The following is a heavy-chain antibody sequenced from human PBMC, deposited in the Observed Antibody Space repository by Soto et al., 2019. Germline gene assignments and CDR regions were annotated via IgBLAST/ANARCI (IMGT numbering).Heavy chain of an antibody. J-gene: IGHJ3*02. CDR2: ISSSSSTI. CDR1: GFTFSSYS. V-gene: IGHV3-48*01. CDR3: AVDSITYQLLSFAFDI. D-gene: IGHD2-2*01. Sequence: GGSLRLSCAASGFTFSSYSMNWVRQAPGKGLEWVSYISSSSSTIYYADSVKGRFTISRDNAKNSLYLQMNSLRAEDTAVYYCAVDSITYQLLSFAFDIWGQGTMVTVSS.